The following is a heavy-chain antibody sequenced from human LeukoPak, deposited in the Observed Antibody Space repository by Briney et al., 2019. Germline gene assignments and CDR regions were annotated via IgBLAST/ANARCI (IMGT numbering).Heavy chain of an antibody. V-gene: IGHV3-23*01. Sequence: PGGSLRLSCAASGFTFSSYAMSWVRQAPGKGLEWVSAISGSGGSTYYVDSVKGRFTISRDNSKNTLYLQMNSLRAEDTAVYYCAKDLTPGYSYGYYFDYWGQGTLVTVSS. CDR3: AKDLTPGYSYGYYFDY. CDR1: GFTFSSYA. J-gene: IGHJ4*02. D-gene: IGHD5-18*01. CDR2: ISGSGGST.